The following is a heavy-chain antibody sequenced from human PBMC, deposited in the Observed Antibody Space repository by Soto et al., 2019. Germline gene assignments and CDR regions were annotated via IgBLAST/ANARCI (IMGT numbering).Heavy chain of an antibody. J-gene: IGHJ4*02. CDR1: GFTFSGYA. CDR3: RLEGVPTASAPAN. CDR2: IDGSGSGT. Sequence: GGSLRLSCAASGFTFSGYAISWVRQAPGKGLEWVSRIDGSGSGTYYADSLKGRFTISSDNAKNTVYLQMNSLKADDAAIYYCRLEGVPTASAPANWGQGTLVTVSS. V-gene: IGHV3-23*01. D-gene: IGHD2-2*01.